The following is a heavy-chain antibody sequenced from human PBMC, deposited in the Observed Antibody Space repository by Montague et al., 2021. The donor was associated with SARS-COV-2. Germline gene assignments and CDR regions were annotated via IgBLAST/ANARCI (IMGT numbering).Heavy chain of an antibody. CDR3: ARLGDGVVPSPILGVGPYYSYYYMDV. Sequence: SETLSLTCAVHGGSFSTYSWNWIRQPPGKGLEWIGEIYHGGSTNYNPSLKSRVTISVDTSKNQFSLKLTSVAAADTAVYYCARLGDGVVPSPILGVGPYYSYYYMDVWGKGTTVTVSS. J-gene: IGHJ6*03. D-gene: IGHD3-10*01. V-gene: IGHV4-34*01. CDR2: IYHGGST. CDR1: GGSFSTYS.